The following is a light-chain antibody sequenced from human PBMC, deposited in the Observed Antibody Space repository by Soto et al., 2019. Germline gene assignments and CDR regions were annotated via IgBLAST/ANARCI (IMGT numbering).Light chain of an antibody. V-gene: IGKV3-11*01. J-gene: IGKJ4*01. CDR3: QQRSNWPLT. Sequence: EIVLTQSQTTLSLSPGERAILSCRASQSVSSYLAWYQQKPGQAPRLLIYDASNRATGIPARFSGSGSGTDFTLTISSLEPEDFAVYYCQQRSNWPLTFGGGTKVEIK. CDR1: QSVSSY. CDR2: DAS.